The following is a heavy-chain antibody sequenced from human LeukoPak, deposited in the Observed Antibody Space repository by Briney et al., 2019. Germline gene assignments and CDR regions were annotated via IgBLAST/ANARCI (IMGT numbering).Heavy chain of an antibody. J-gene: IGHJ4*02. CDR1: GFTFDVFP. Sequence: GGSLTLSCAASGFTFDVFPVHWPAPAPGRGLEWCFFLSGDGGSTYYADSVKGRFTISRDNSKNSLYLQMNSLRTEDTALYYCAKDMWRFGELDYDYWGQGTLVTVSS. CDR3: AKDMWRFGELDYDY. D-gene: IGHD3-10*01. V-gene: IGHV3-43*02. CDR2: LSGDGGST.